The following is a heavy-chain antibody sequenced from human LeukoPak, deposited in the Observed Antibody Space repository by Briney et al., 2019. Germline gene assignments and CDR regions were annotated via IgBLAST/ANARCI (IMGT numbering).Heavy chain of an antibody. Sequence: ASVKVSCKASGYTFTGYYMHWVRQAPGQGLEWMGWINPNSGGTNYAQKFQGRVTMTRDTSISTAYMELSRLRSDDTALYYCARVVPAAISSRHFDYWGQGTLVTVSS. V-gene: IGHV1-2*02. CDR1: GYTFTGYY. CDR3: ARVVPAAISSRHFDY. D-gene: IGHD2-2*01. J-gene: IGHJ4*02. CDR2: INPNSGGT.